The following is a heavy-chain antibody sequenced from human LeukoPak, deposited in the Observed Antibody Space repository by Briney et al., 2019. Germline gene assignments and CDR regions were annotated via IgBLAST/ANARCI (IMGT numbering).Heavy chain of an antibody. D-gene: IGHD3-22*01. J-gene: IGHJ2*01. V-gene: IGHV4-61*05. Sequence: PSETLSLTCTVSSGSISSSSYYWGWIRQPPGKGLEWIGYIYDSGSTNYNPSLKSRVTISVDTSKKQFSLNLSSVTAADTAVYYCARGAYYYDSSGYNWYFDLWGRGTLVTVSS. CDR1: SGSISSSSYY. CDR2: IYDSGST. CDR3: ARGAYYYDSSGYNWYFDL.